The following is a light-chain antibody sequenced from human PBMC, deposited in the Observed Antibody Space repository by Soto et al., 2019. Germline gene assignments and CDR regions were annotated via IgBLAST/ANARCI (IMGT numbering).Light chain of an antibody. Sequence: DIVMTQSPDSLPVSLGERATIKSKSSQSVLYSSNNKNYLAWYQQKPGQPPKLLIYWASTRESGVPDRFSGSGSGTDFTLTISSLQAEDVAVYYCQQYYSTPRTFGQGTKVEIK. CDR3: QQYYSTPRT. V-gene: IGKV4-1*01. CDR2: WAS. CDR1: QSVLYSSNNKNY. J-gene: IGKJ1*01.